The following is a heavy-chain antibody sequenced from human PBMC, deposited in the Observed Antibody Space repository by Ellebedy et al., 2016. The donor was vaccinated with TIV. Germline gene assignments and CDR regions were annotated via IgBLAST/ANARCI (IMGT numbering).Heavy chain of an antibody. D-gene: IGHD3-22*01. CDR1: GYTLTDYY. CDR3: ARDGRDYYDRSGHDY. V-gene: IGHV1-2*02. CDR2: INPHSGGT. Sequence: AASVKVSCKASGYTLTDYYMHWVRQAPGQGLEWMGWINPHSGGTNYAQKFQGRVTMTRDTSINTAYMDLSGLGSDDTDLYFCARDGRDYYDRSGHDYWGQGTLVTVSS. J-gene: IGHJ4*02.